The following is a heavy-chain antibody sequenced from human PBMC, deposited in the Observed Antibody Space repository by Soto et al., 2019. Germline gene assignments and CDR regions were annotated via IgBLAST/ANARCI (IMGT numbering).Heavy chain of an antibody. CDR3: ARVSNNYYDSSGLSP. CDR2: IWYDGSNK. V-gene: IGHV3-33*01. Sequence: PXGSLRLSCAASGFTFSSYGMHWVRQAPGKGLEWVAVIWYDGSNKYYADSVKGRFTISRDNSKNTLYLQMNSLRAEDTAVYYCARVSNNYYDSSGLSPWGQGTQVTVSS. J-gene: IGHJ5*02. D-gene: IGHD3-22*01. CDR1: GFTFSSYG.